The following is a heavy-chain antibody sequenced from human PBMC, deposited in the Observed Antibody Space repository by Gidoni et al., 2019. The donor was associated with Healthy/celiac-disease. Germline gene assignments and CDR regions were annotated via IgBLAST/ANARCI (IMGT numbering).Heavy chain of an antibody. CDR2: INTSGST. CDR1: GASISRYY. V-gene: IGHV4-4*07. J-gene: IGHJ3*02. CDR3: ARVDQLLGRAAFDI. Sequence: VQLQESGQGLVKPSEPLSLPCTVSGASISRYYLSWIRQPAGKGREWIGRINTSGSTNYNPCRKSRVTMSVDTSKNQFSLKLSSVTAADTAVYYCARVDQLLGRAAFDIWGQGTMVTVSS. D-gene: IGHD2-2*01.